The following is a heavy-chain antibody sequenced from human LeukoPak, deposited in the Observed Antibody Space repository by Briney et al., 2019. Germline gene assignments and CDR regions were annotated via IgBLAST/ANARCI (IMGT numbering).Heavy chain of an antibody. V-gene: IGHV4-34*01. D-gene: IGHD2-21*01. CDR3: ARRVSFDY. CDR1: GGSFSGYY. J-gene: IGHJ4*02. Sequence: PSETLSLTCAVYGGSFSGYYWSWIRQPPGKGLEWIGEINHSGSTNYNPSLKSRVTISVDTSKNQFSRKLSSVTAADTAVYYCARRVSFDYWGQGTLVTVSS. CDR2: INHSGST.